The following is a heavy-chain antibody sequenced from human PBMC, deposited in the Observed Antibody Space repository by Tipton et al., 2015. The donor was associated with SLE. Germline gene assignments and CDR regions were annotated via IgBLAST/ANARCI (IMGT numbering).Heavy chain of an antibody. CDR3: ARGGYCSGTSCYGAMDV. J-gene: IGHJ6*02. V-gene: IGHV4-34*01. CDR1: GGSFSGYY. CDR2: INHSGST. D-gene: IGHD2-2*01. Sequence: TLSLTCAVYGGSFSGYYWSWIRQPPGKGLEWIGEINHSGSTDYKPSLRSRVTISVDTSKNQLSLKLTSVTAADTAVYYCARGGYCSGTSCYGAMDVWGQETTVTVSS.